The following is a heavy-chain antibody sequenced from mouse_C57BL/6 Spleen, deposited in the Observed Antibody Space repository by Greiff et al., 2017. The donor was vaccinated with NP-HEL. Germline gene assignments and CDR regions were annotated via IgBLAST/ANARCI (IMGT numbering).Heavy chain of an antibody. J-gene: IGHJ3*01. V-gene: IGHV3-6*01. D-gene: IGHD4-1*01. CDR3: ARCGTGPWFAY. CDR2: ISYDGSN. CDR1: GYSITSGYY. Sequence: DVQLQESGPGLVKPSQSLSLTCSVTGYSITSGYYWNWIRQFPGNKLEWMGYISYDGSNNYNPSLKNRISITRDTSKNQFFLKLNSVTTEDTATYYCARCGTGPWFAYWGQGTLVTVSA.